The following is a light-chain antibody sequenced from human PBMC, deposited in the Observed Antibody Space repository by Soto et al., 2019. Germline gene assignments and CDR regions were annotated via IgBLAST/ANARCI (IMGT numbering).Light chain of an antibody. CDR3: GTWDSRLNAWV. J-gene: IGLJ3*02. Sequence: QSVLTQPPSASGAPGQRVTISCSGSSSNIGSNTVNWFQQLPGTAPKLLIYENNKRPSGIPDRFSGSTSGTSATLGITGLQTGDEADYYCGTWDSRLNAWVFGGGTQL. CDR1: SSNIGSNT. CDR2: ENN. V-gene: IGLV1-51*02.